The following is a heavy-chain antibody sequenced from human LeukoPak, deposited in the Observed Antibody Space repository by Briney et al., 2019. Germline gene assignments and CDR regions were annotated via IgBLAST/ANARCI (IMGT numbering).Heavy chain of an antibody. Sequence: GGSLRLSCAASGFTFSSYSMNWVRQAPGKGLEWVSSISSSSSYIYYADSVKGRFTISRDNAKNSLYLQMNSLRAEDAAVYYCASELYGDYSMGDLYWGQGTLVTVSS. D-gene: IGHD4-17*01. CDR3: ASELYGDYSMGDLY. J-gene: IGHJ4*02. V-gene: IGHV3-21*04. CDR1: GFTFSSYS. CDR2: ISSSSSYI.